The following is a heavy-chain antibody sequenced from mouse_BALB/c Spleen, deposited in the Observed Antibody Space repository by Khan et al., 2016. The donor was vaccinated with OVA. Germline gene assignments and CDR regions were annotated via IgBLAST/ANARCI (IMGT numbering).Heavy chain of an antibody. D-gene: IGHD2-12*01. CDR2: ISNGGGST. J-gene: IGHJ4*01. Sequence: EVELVESGGGLVQPGGSLKLSCATSGFTFSDYYMYWVSQTPEKRLEWVAYISNGGGSTYYPDNVKGRFTISRDNAKHTLYLQMSHLTSEYTAMYYCARQLYGAVDHWCQCSSVTFSS. CDR3: ARQLYGAVDH. CDR1: GFTFSDYY. V-gene: IGHV5-12*02.